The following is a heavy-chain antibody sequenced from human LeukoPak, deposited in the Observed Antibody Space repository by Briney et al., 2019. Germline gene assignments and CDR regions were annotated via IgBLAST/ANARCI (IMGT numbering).Heavy chain of an antibody. CDR2: IYYSGST. D-gene: IGHD6-19*01. CDR1: GGSISSGGYY. CDR3: ARAGCSSGWYQGGDAFDI. V-gene: IGHV4-31*03. Sequence: PSETLSLTCTVSGGSISSGGYYWSWIRQHPGKGLEWIGYIYYSGSTYYNPSLKSRVTISVDTSKNQFSLKLSSVTAADTAVYYCARAGCSSGWYQGGDAFDIWGQGTMVTVSS. J-gene: IGHJ3*02.